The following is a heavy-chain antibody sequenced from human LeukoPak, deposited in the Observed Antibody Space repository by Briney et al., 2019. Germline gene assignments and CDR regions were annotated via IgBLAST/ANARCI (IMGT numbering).Heavy chain of an antibody. Sequence: GGSLRLSCAASGFTLDDYGMSWVRQAPGKGLEWVSGINWNGGSTGYADSVKGRFTISRDNAKNSLYLQMNSLRAEDTAVYYCARDRPRYYYGSGELYDYWGQGTLVTVSS. J-gene: IGHJ4*02. V-gene: IGHV3-20*04. CDR3: ARDRPRYYYGSGELYDY. CDR2: INWNGGST. CDR1: GFTLDDYG. D-gene: IGHD3-10*01.